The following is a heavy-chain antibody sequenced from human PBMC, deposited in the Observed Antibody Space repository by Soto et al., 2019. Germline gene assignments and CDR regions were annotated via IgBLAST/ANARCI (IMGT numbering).Heavy chain of an antibody. Sequence: SVKVSCKASGGTFSSYAISWVRQAPGQGLEWMGGIIPIFGTANYAQKFQGRVTITADESTSTAYMGLSSLRSEDTAVYYCARXRSTYYYGSGSYFPPMDVWGQGTTVTV. CDR3: ARXRSTYYYGSGSYFPPMDV. CDR1: GGTFSSYA. V-gene: IGHV1-69*13. CDR2: IIPIFGTA. D-gene: IGHD3-10*01. J-gene: IGHJ6*02.